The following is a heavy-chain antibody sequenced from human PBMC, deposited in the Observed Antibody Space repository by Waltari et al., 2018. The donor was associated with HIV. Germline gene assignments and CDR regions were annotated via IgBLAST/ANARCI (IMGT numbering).Heavy chain of an antibody. CDR3: AKDPATTGYYYYGMDV. Sequence: CAASGFTFSSYGMHWVRQAPGKGLEWVAVISYDGSNKYYADSVKGRFTISRDNSKNTLYLQMNSLRAEDTAVYYCAKDPATTGYYYYGMDVWGQGTTVTVSS. CDR2: ISYDGSNK. D-gene: IGHD4-17*01. J-gene: IGHJ6*02. CDR1: GFTFSSYG. V-gene: IGHV3-30*18.